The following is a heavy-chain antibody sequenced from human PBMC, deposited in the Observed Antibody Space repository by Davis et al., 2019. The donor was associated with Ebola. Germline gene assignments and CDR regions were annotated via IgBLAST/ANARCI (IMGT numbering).Heavy chain of an antibody. D-gene: IGHD4-11*01. CDR3: ARSDSNYVSPFDI. V-gene: IGHV5-51*01. Sequence: GESLKISCKASGYSFTSYWIGWVRQMPGKGLEWMGIIYPGDSDTRYSPSFQGQVTISADKSISTAYSQWSSLKASDTAMYYCARSDSNYVSPFDIWGQGTMVTVSS. CDR1: GYSFTSYW. CDR2: IYPGDSDT. J-gene: IGHJ3*02.